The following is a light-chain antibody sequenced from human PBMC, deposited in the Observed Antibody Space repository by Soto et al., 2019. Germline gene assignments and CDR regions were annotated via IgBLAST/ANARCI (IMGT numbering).Light chain of an antibody. V-gene: IGKV3-20*01. CDR2: GAS. CDR1: QTISNDY. CDR3: QQYASSLRT. J-gene: IGKJ1*01. Sequence: EIVLTQSPGTLSLSPGETATLSCRASQTISNDYVAWYQQRPGQAPRLLIYGASTRATGIPGRFSGSGSGTDFTLTVDRLEPEDFAVYYCQQYASSLRTFGQGTKV.